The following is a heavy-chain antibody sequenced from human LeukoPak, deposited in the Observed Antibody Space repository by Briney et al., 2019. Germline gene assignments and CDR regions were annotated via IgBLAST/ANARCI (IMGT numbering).Heavy chain of an antibody. V-gene: IGHV4-59*01. Sequence: PSETLSLTCTVSGGSISSYYWSWIRQPPGKGLEWIGYIYYSGSTNYNPSLKSRVTISVDTSKNQFSLKLSSVTAADTAVYYCARGSDSGSYPYYYYMDVWGKGATVTVSS. CDR3: ARGSDSGSYPYYYYMDV. D-gene: IGHD1-26*01. CDR2: IYYSGST. J-gene: IGHJ6*03. CDR1: GGSISSYY.